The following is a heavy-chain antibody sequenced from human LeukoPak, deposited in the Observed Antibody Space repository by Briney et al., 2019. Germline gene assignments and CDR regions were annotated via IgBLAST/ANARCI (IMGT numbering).Heavy chain of an antibody. J-gene: IGHJ5*02. D-gene: IGHD3-10*01. CDR3: ARGPITMVRGVIINNWFDP. CDR2: IIPIFGTA. CDR1: GGTFSSYA. V-gene: IGHV1-69*05. Sequence: ASVKVSCKASGGTFSSYAISWVRQAPGHGLEWMGRIIPIFGTANYAQKFQGRVTITTDESTSTAYMELSSLRSEDTAVYYCARGPITMVRGVIINNWFDPWGQGTLVTVSS.